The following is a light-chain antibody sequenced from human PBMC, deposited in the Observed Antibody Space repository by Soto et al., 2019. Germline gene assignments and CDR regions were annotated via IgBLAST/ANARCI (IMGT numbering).Light chain of an antibody. CDR3: QQYYSTFLT. J-gene: IGKJ4*01. CDR1: QSVLYTYNNKNC. Sequence: DIVMTQSPDSLAVSLGERATINCKSSQSVLYTYNNKNCLAWYQQKPGQPPKLLIYWASTRESGVPDRFSGSGSGTEFTLTISSLQAEDVAVYYCQQYYSTFLTFGGGTKVEIK. V-gene: IGKV4-1*01. CDR2: WAS.